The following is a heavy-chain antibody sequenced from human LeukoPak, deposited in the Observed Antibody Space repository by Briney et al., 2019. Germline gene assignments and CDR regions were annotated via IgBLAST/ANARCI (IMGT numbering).Heavy chain of an antibody. CDR1: GFTFSSYW. CDR2: INSDGSST. V-gene: IGHV3-74*01. Sequence: PGGSLRLSCAASGFTFSSYWMHWVRHAPGKGLVWVSRINSDGSSTSYADSVKGRFTISRDNSENSLYLQMDSLPAEDTAVYYCTRKGSQWDFLVDYWGQGTRVAVSS. CDR3: TRKGSQWDFLVDY. J-gene: IGHJ4*02. D-gene: IGHD2/OR15-2a*01.